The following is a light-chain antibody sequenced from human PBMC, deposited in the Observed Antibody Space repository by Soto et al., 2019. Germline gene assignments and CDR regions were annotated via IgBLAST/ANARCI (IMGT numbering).Light chain of an antibody. CDR2: AAS. V-gene: IGKV1-39*01. Sequence: SPASLSAAEGDRVTITCRESQSISSYLNWYQQRPGKAPKLLIYAASSLQSGVPSRFSGSGSGTDFTLTILSLPPEAFATYYCEPSQRTAGSFSQGT. CDR3: EPSQRTAGS. CDR1: QSISSY. J-gene: IGKJ1*01.